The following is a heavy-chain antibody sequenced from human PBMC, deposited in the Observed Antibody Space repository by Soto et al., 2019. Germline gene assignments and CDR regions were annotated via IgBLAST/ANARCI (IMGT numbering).Heavy chain of an antibody. V-gene: IGHV4-31*03. CDR2: IYYSGST. J-gene: IGHJ6*02. CDR3: ARDSVVVPGSRGMDV. Sequence: TLSLTCTVSGGSISSGGYCWSWIRQHPGKGLEWIGYIYYSGSTYYNPSLKSRVTISVDTSKNQFSLKLSSVTAADTAVYYCARDSVVVPGSRGMDVWGQGTTVTVSS. CDR1: GGSISSGGYC. D-gene: IGHD2-2*01.